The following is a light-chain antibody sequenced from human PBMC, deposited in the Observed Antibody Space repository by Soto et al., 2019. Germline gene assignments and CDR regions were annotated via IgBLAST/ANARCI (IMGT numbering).Light chain of an antibody. J-gene: IGKJ3*01. CDR3: QQYGSSPGFT. CDR1: QSVSSSY. Sequence: EIVLTQSPGTLSLSPGERATLSCRASQSVSSSYLAWYQQKPGQAPRLLIYGASSRDTGIPDRFSGSGSGTDFTLTISRLEPEDFAVYYCQQYGSSPGFTFGPGTNVDIK. CDR2: GAS. V-gene: IGKV3-20*01.